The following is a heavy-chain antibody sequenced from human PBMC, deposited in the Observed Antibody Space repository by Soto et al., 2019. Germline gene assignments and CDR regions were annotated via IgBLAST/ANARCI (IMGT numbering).Heavy chain of an antibody. CDR1: GLNVINNY. V-gene: IGHV3-66*01. J-gene: IGHJ4*02. CDR2: IQGGGSI. D-gene: IGHD3-10*01. Sequence: GVSLRLSCAAAGLNVINNYMTWVRQAPGKGLEWVSVIQGGGSISYADSVRDRFTISRDSSKNTVFLEMNSLRSEDTAVYFCARGEGSGSNALGYWGQGTLVTVSS. CDR3: ARGEGSGSNALGY.